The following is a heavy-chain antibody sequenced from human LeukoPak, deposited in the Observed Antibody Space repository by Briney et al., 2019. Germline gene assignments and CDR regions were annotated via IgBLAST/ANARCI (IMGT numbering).Heavy chain of an antibody. CDR3: ARGNGDYRLGSVSADY. V-gene: IGHV3-23*01. CDR2: ITGSGATT. J-gene: IGHJ4*02. CDR1: EFTFSSYA. Sequence: GASLRLSCAASEFTFSSYAMSWVRQAPGKGLEWVSTITGSGATTYYADSVKGRFTISRDIYKNTLYLYLQMSSLRAEDTAVYYCARGNGDYRLGSVSADYWGQGTLVTVSS. D-gene: IGHD4-17*01.